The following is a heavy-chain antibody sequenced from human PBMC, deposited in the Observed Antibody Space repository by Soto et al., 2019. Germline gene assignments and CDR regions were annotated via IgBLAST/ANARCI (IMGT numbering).Heavy chain of an antibody. J-gene: IGHJ5*02. D-gene: IGHD5-18*01. CDR3: ARAVVDTAMVGGGFDP. V-gene: IGHV3-30-3*01. Sequence: QVQLVESGGGVVQPGRPLRLSCAASGFTFSSYAMHWVRQAPGKGLEWVAVISYDGSNKYYADSVKGRFTISRDNSKNTLYLQMKSLRAEDTAVYYGARAVVDTAMVGGGFDPWGQGTLVTVSS. CDR2: ISYDGSNK. CDR1: GFTFSSYA.